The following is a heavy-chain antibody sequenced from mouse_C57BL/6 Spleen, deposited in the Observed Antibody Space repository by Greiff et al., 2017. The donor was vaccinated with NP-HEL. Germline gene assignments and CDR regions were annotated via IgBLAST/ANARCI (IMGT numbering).Heavy chain of an antibody. CDR3: AREGYGYDGRNYAMDY. Sequence: VQLQESGAELARPGASVKMSCKASGYTFTSYTMHWVKQRPGQGLEWIGYINPSSGYTKYNQKFKDKATLTADKSSSTAYMQLSSLTSEDSAVYYCAREGYGYDGRNYAMDYWGQGTSVTVSS. V-gene: IGHV1-4*01. J-gene: IGHJ4*01. D-gene: IGHD2-2*01. CDR1: GYTFTSYT. CDR2: INPSSGYT.